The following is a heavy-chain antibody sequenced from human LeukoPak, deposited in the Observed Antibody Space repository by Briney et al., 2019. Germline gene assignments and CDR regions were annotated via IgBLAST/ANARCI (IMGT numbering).Heavy chain of an antibody. CDR2: INHSGST. Sequence: SETLSLTCAVYGGSFSGYYWSWIRQPPGKGLEWIGEINHSGSTNYKPSLKSRVTISVDTSKNQFSLKLSSVTAADTALYYCARGPDDILAGYRPHLSYWGQGTLVTVSS. J-gene: IGHJ4*02. V-gene: IGHV4-34*01. CDR1: GGSFSGYY. CDR3: ARGPDDILAGYRPHLSY. D-gene: IGHD3-9*01.